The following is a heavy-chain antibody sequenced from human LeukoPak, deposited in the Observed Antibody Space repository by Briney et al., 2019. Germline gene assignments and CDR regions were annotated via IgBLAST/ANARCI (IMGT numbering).Heavy chain of an antibody. CDR1: GFSFSGHW. J-gene: IGHJ4*02. V-gene: IGHV3-74*01. Sequence: PGGSLRLSCTASGFSFSGHWMHWVRQAPGKGLVWVSRINSDGSSTTYADSVKGRFTISRGNAKNTLYLQMDSLRAEDTAIYYCAKIPSATESFDYWGQGTLVTVSS. CDR3: AKIPSATESFDY. CDR2: INSDGSST. D-gene: IGHD5-12*01.